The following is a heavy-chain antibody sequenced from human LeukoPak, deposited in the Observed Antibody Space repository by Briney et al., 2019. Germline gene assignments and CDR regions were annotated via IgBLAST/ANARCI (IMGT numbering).Heavy chain of an antibody. CDR1: GYTFTGYY. V-gene: IGHV1-2*02. CDR3: ARAPHYYDSTYFDY. CDR2: INPNSGGT. Sequence: ASVKVSCKASGYTFTGYYMHWVRQAPGQGLEWMGWINPNSGGTNYAQKFQGRVTMTRDTSISTAYMELSRLRSDDTAVYYCARAPHYYDSTYFDYWGQGTPVTVSS. D-gene: IGHD3-22*01. J-gene: IGHJ4*02.